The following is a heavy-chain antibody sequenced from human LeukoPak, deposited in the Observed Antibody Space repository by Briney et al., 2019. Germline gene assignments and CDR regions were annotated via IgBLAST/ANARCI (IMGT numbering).Heavy chain of an antibody. D-gene: IGHD3-10*01. CDR2: IRYDGSNK. CDR3: GFLHDY. J-gene: IGHJ4*02. Sequence: PGGSLRLSCEASGLTFNNYWMSWVRQAPGKGLEWVAFIRYDGSNKYYADSVKGRFTISRDNSKNTLYLQMNSLRAEDTAVYYCGFLHDYWGQGTLVTVSS. CDR1: GLTFNNYW. V-gene: IGHV3-30*02.